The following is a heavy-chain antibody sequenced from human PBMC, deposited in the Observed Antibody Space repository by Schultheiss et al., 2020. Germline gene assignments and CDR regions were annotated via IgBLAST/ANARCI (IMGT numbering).Heavy chain of an antibody. J-gene: IGHJ3*02. D-gene: IGHD1-26*01. V-gene: IGHV1-2*02. CDR1: GYTFTSYY. Sequence: ASVKVSFKASGYTFTSYYMHWVRQAPGQGLEWIGWINPKSKTGDTKYSQKFLGRVTMTRDTSISTAYMELSRLRSDDTAVYYCARNLPPWELQGRGAFDIWGQGTTVTVSS. CDR3: ARNLPPWELQGRGAFDI. CDR2: INPKSKTGDT.